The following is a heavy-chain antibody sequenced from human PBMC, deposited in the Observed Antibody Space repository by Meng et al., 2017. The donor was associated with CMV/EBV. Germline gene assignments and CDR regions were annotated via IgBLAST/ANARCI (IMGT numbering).Heavy chain of an antibody. Sequence: WIRQASGKGLEWVGRIRSKAKSYATTYAASVTGRFTISRDDSKNTAYLQMNSLKTEDTAIYYCTRHGGNWYGVDYWGLGTLVTVSS. V-gene: IGHV3-73*01. CDR3: TRHGGNWYGVDY. CDR2: IRSKAKSYAT. J-gene: IGHJ4*02. D-gene: IGHD1-1*01.